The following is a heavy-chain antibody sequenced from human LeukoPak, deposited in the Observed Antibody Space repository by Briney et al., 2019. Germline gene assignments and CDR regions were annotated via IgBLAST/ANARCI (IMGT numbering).Heavy chain of an antibody. V-gene: IGHV3-20*04. J-gene: IGHJ4*02. Sequence: PGGSLRLSCAASGFTFTNYAMSWVRQAPGKGLEWVSGINWNGGSTGYADSVKGRFTISRDNAKNSLYLQMNSLRAEDTAVYYCARDMVRGVFTTRTIDYWGQGTLVTVSS. CDR1: GFTFTNYA. D-gene: IGHD3-10*01. CDR3: ARDMVRGVFTTRTIDY. CDR2: INWNGGST.